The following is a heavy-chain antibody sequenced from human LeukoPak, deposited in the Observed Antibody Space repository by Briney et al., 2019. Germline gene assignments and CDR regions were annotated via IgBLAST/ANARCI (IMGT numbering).Heavy chain of an antibody. CDR1: GYTFTSYD. V-gene: IGHV1-8*01. J-gene: IGHJ3*02. Sequence: ASVKVSCKASGYTFTSYDINWVRQATGQGLEWMGWMNPNSGNTGYAQKFQGRVTMTRDTSISTAYMELSSLRSEDTAVYYCARWGANDNDAFDIWGQGTMVTVSS. D-gene: IGHD3-16*01. CDR3: ARWGANDNDAFDI. CDR2: MNPNSGNT.